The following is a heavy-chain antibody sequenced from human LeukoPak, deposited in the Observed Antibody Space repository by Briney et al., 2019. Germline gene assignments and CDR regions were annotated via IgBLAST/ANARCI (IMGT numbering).Heavy chain of an antibody. CDR2: ISSSSSYI. CDR1: GFTFSSYS. CDR3: ARASGWYSSGAFDI. D-gene: IGHD6-19*01. J-gene: IGHJ3*02. V-gene: IGHV3-21*01. Sequence: GGSLRLSCAASGFTFSSYSMNWVRQAPGKGLEWVSSISSSSSYIYYADSVKGRFTISRDNAKNSLYLQMNSLRAEDTAVYYCARASGWYSSGAFDIWGQETMVTVSS.